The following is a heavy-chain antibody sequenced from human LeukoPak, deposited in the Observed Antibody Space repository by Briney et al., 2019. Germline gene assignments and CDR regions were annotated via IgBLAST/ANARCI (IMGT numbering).Heavy chain of an antibody. D-gene: IGHD6-19*01. CDR3: ATDPGYSSGWYPYFQH. Sequence: ASVKVSCKVSGYTLTELSMHWVRQAPGKGLEWVGGFDPEDGETIYAQKFQGTVTMTEDTSTDTAYMELSSLRSEDTAVYYCATDPGYSSGWYPYFQHWGQGTLVTVSS. CDR1: GYTLTELS. CDR2: FDPEDGET. V-gene: IGHV1-24*01. J-gene: IGHJ1*01.